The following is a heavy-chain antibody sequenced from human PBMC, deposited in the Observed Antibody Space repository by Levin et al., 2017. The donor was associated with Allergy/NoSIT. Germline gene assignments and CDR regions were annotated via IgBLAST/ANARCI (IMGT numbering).Heavy chain of an antibody. D-gene: IGHD6-19*01. CDR3: AHRERSGWNYFDY. V-gene: IGHV2-5*02. Sequence: QTLSLTCTLSGVSLTSSGVSVGWIRQPPGKALEWLALIYWDDDERYSPSLRSRLTVTKDTSKNEVFLTMTNMQPADTATYFCAHRERSGWNYFDYWGQGSLVTVSS. J-gene: IGHJ4*02. CDR1: GVSLTSSGVS. CDR2: IYWDDDE.